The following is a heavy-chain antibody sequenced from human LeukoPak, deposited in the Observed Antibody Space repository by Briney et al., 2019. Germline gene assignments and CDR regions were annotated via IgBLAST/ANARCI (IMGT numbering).Heavy chain of an antibody. D-gene: IGHD6-13*01. CDR2: ISAYNGNT. J-gene: IGHJ4*02. CDR3: ARGIRSSWRSSYFDY. CDR1: GYTFTGYY. Sequence: GASVKVSCKASGYTFTGYYMHWVRQAPGQGLEWMGWISAYNGNTNYAQKLQGRVTMTTDTSTSTAYMELRSLRSDDTAVYYCARGIRSSWRSSYFDYWGQGTLVTVSS. V-gene: IGHV1-18*04.